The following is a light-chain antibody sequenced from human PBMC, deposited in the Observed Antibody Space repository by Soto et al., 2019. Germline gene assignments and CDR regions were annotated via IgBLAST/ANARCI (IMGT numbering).Light chain of an antibody. CDR2: GAS. V-gene: IGKV3-15*01. CDR3: QHFNDWPSWT. J-gene: IGKJ1*01. CDR1: QSVSST. Sequence: IVLTQSPGTLSLSPGERATLSCRAIQSVSSTLAWYQQKPGQAPRLLIYGASTRATGIPARFSGRGSGTEFTLTITSLQSEDFAVYYCQHFNDWPSWTFGQGTKVDIK.